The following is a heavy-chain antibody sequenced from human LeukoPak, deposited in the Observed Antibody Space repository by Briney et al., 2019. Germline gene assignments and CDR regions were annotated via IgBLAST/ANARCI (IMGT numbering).Heavy chain of an antibody. CDR3: ARGGGGNPYYFDY. CDR2: TGSGSSYI. D-gene: IGHD4-23*01. Sequence: PGGSLRLSCAASGFTFSSYSMNWVRQAPGKGLEWVSSTGSGSSYIYYADSVKGRFTISRDNAKNSLYLQMNSLRAEDTAVYYCARGGGGNPYYFDYWGQRTLVTVSS. CDR1: GFTFSSYS. J-gene: IGHJ4*02. V-gene: IGHV3-21*01.